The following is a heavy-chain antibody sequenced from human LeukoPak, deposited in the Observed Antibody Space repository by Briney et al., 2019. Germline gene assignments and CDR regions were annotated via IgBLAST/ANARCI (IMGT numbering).Heavy chain of an antibody. CDR3: ATLTTGTAFDY. CDR2: IIPIFGTA. Sequence: ASVTVSCKASGGTFSSYAISWVRQAPGQGLEWMGGIIPIFGTANYAQKFQGRVTITADESTSTAYMELSSLRSEDTAVYYCATLTTGTAFDYWGQGTLVTVSS. V-gene: IGHV1-69*13. CDR1: GGTFSSYA. D-gene: IGHD1-1*01. J-gene: IGHJ4*02.